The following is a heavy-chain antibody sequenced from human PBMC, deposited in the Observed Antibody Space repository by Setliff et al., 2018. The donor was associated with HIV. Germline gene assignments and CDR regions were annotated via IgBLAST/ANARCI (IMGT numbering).Heavy chain of an antibody. V-gene: IGHV1-46*01. CDR1: GYTFTSYY. J-gene: IGHJ4*02. D-gene: IGHD5-12*01. Sequence: ASVKVSCKASGYTFTSYYMHWVRQAPGQGLEWMGLIHPSTGNTYYTQKFQGRVTWTRDTSTSTVYMELNSLRSEDTAVYYCARVGDGYNSFDYWGQGTLVTVSS. CDR3: ARVGDGYNSFDY. CDR2: IHPSTGNT.